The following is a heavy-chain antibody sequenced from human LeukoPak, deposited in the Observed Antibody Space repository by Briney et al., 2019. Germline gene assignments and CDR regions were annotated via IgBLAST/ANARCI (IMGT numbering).Heavy chain of an antibody. J-gene: IGHJ4*02. CDR1: GLTFSRYS. D-gene: IGHD5-18*01. Sequence: GGSLRLSCAASGLTFSRYSMNWVRQAPGKGLEWVSFIYSDNTHYSDSVKGRFTISRDNSKNTLYLQMNSLRAEDTAVYFCARLRVRGYGYGPWEGPTWLDYWGQGTLVTVSS. CDR3: ARLRVRGYGYGPWEGPTWLDY. V-gene: IGHV3-53*01. CDR2: IYSDNT.